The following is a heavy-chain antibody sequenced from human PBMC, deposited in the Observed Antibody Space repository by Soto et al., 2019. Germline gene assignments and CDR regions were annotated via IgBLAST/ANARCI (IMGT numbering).Heavy chain of an antibody. D-gene: IGHD3-22*01. Sequence: QVQLVQSGAEVKKPGSSVKVSCKASGGTFSSYAISWVRQAPGQGLEWMGGIIPIFGTANYAQNFQGRVTITADESTSTAYMELSSLRSEDTAVYYCASSGYYYDSSGYPAGYWGQGTLVTVSS. CDR3: ASSGYYYDSSGYPAGY. V-gene: IGHV1-69*01. CDR1: GGTFSSYA. CDR2: IIPIFGTA. J-gene: IGHJ4*02.